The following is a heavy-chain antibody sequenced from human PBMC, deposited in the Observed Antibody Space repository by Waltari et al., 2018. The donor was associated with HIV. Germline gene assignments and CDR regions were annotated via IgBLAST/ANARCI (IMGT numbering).Heavy chain of an antibody. CDR2: FHYTGNT. V-gene: IGHV4-39*01. CDR1: GGPMSDTGDYY. CDR3: MRHRGYFPPDY. D-gene: IGHD1-26*01. Sequence: QLQLQESGLGLAMPSETLALTCTGSGGPMSDTGDYYWGWIRQPPGKGMEWIGNFHYTGNTFYNPYIKSRVTISEDTSKNQVSLKLSSLTAADTAVYFCMRHRGYFPPDYWGQGTLVTVSS. J-gene: IGHJ4*02.